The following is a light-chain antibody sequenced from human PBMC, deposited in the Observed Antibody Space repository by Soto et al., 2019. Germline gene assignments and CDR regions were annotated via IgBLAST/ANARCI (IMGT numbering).Light chain of an antibody. CDR3: QQVNSHPLT. J-gene: IGKJ4*01. CDR1: QGIGTY. CDR2: AAS. V-gene: IGKV1-9*01. Sequence: DIQLTQSSSFLSASVGDIVTITCRASQGIGTYVAWYQQKPGTAPNLLIYAASTLQSGVPTRFSGSGSGTEFPLTISSLQPEDFATYYWQQVNSHPLTFGGGTKV.